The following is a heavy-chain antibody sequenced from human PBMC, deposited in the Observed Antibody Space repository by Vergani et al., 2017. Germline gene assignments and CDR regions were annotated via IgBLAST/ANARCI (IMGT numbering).Heavy chain of an antibody. J-gene: IGHJ3*02. CDR1: GFIFSSYA. CDR3: ARWRYCSSTSYPDAFDI. D-gene: IGHD2-2*01. V-gene: IGHV3-30-3*01. CDR2: ILYDGSNK. Sequence: GKRGERGGGGGESVRSLRLYRADFGFIFSSYAMHWVRQAPGKGLEWVAVILYDGSNKYYADSVKGRFTISRDNSKNKLFLQMNSLRAEDTAVYYCARWRYCSSTSYPDAFDIWGQGTMVTVSS.